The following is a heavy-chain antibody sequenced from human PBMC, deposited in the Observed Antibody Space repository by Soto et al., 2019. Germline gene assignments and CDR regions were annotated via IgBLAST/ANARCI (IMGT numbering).Heavy chain of an antibody. CDR2: ISSSSSTI. D-gene: IGHD5-18*01. J-gene: IGHJ6*02. Sequence: EVQLVESGGGLVQPGGSLRLSCAASGFTFSSYSMNWVRQAPGKGLEWVSYISSSSSTIYYADSVNVRFTISRDNAKNSLYLQQNSTRDEDTAVYYCERSIGDTHYYYYYGMDVWGQGTTVNVYS. CDR1: GFTFSSYS. CDR3: ERSIGDTHYYYYYGMDV. V-gene: IGHV3-48*02.